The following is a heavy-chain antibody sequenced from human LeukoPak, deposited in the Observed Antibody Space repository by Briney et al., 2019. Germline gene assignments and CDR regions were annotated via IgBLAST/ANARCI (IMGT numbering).Heavy chain of an antibody. CDR2: ISHSGST. Sequence: SETLSLTCTVSGGSISSSSYYWGWIRQPPGKGLEWIGSISHSGSTFYNPSHQSRVTISVDTSRNQFSLKLSSVTAADTAVYFCARDSTGNHYAYWGQGTLVTVSS. CDR1: GGSISSSSYY. V-gene: IGHV4-39*07. J-gene: IGHJ4*02. D-gene: IGHD1-14*01. CDR3: ARDSTGNHYAY.